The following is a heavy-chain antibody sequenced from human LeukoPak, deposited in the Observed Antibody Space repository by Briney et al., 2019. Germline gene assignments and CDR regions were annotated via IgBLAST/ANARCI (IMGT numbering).Heavy chain of an antibody. CDR1: GFSIVTSAVC. V-gene: IGHV2-70*17. CDR3: ARGLEGRIFDY. J-gene: IGHJ4*02. CDR2: IDWDDEK. D-gene: IGHD1-1*01. Sequence: SGPALVKPTQTLTLTCSLSGFSIVTSAVCVNWIRQPPGKALEWLARIDWDDEKFYNKSLKTRLTVSKDTAKNQVTRTLTNVDPVDTATYYCARGLEGRIFDYWGQGALVTVSS.